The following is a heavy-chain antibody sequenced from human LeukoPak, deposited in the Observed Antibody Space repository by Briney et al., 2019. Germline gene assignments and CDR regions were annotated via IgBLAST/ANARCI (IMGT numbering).Heavy chain of an antibody. Sequence: ASVTVSCKASGYTFTSYHMHWVRQAPGQGLEWMGLINLSGGSTTYAQRFQGRVTLTRDTSTSTVYMELSSLRSEDTAVYYCARDYVDDIPMIKDYWGQGTLVAVSS. CDR2: INLSGGST. J-gene: IGHJ4*02. CDR1: GYTFTSYH. V-gene: IGHV1-46*01. CDR3: ARDYVDDIPMIKDY. D-gene: IGHD2-8*01.